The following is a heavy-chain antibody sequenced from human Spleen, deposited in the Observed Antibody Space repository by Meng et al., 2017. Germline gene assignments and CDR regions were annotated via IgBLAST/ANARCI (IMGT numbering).Heavy chain of an antibody. Sequence: ASVKVSWKAAGYTFTSYAMHWVRQAPGQRLEWMGWIDAGNGNTKYSQKFQGRVTITRDTSASTAYMELSSLRSEDTAVYYCARLRITMFRGMYGMDVWGQGTTVTVSS. V-gene: IGHV1-3*01. CDR1: GYTFTSYA. CDR3: ARLRITMFRGMYGMDV. J-gene: IGHJ6*02. CDR2: IDAGNGNT. D-gene: IGHD3-10*01.